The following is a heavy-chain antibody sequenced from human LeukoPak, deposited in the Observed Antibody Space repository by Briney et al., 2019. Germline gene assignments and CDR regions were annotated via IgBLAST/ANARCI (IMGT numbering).Heavy chain of an antibody. CDR2: INHSGST. J-gene: IGHJ4*02. CDR3: ARFLGHTTGYSSGFDY. CDR1: GGSFSGYY. D-gene: IGHD6-19*01. V-gene: IGHV4-34*01. Sequence: SETLSLTCAVYGGSFSGYYWSWIRQPPGKGLEWIGEINHSGSTNYNPSLKSRVTISVDTSKNQFSLKLSSVTAADTAVYYCARFLGHTTGYSSGFDYCGQGTLVTVSS.